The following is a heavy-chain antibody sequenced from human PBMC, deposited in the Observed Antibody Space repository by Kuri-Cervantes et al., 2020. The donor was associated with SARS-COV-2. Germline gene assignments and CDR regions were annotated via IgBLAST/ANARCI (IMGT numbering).Heavy chain of an antibody. CDR2: INQSGST. Sequence: PETLSLTCAVYGGSFSGYSWTWIRQSPGKGLEWIGEINQSGSTNYNPSLKSRVTISPDTSKNQFSLKLSSVTAADTAVYYCARGATDISLVLVVMTGAAHYFDHWGRGTLVTVSS. V-gene: IGHV4-34*01. D-gene: IGHD3-22*01. CDR1: GGSFSGYS. J-gene: IGHJ4*02. CDR3: ARGATDISLVLVVMTGAAHYFDH.